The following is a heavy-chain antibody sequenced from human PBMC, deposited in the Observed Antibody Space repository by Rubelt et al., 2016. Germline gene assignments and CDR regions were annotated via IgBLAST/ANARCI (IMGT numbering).Heavy chain of an antibody. Sequence: QVQLVQSGAEVKKPGASVKVSCKASGYTFTSYYMHWVRQAPGQGLEWMGIINPSGGSTSYAQKFQGGVTMTGDTSTSTVDMELSSLRSEDTAVYYCARSPRYDFEDNWFDPWGQGTLVTVSS. D-gene: IGHD3-3*01. CDR1: GYTFTSYY. V-gene: IGHV1-46*01. J-gene: IGHJ5*02. CDR3: ARSPRYDFEDNWFDP. CDR2: INPSGGST.